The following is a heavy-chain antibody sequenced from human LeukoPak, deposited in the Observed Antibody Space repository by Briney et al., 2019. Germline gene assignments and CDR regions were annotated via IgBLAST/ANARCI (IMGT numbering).Heavy chain of an antibody. CDR3: ARSKISGSYYPSIFDY. J-gene: IGHJ4*02. D-gene: IGHD1-26*01. V-gene: IGHV3-21*01. Sequence: GGSLRLSCAASGFTFSSYSMNWVRQAPGKGLEWVSSISSSSSYIYYADSVKGRFTISRDNSKNTLYLQMNSLRAEDTAVYYCARSKISGSYYPSIFDYWGQGTLVTVSS. CDR1: GFTFSSYS. CDR2: ISSSSSYI.